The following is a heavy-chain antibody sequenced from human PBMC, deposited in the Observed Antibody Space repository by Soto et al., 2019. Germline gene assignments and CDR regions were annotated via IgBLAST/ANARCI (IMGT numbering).Heavy chain of an antibody. CDR1: GFTFSSYW. CDR3: VRGDGDYSDGNGYLGRH. D-gene: IGHD5-18*01. V-gene: IGHV3-74*01. Sequence: EVQLVESGGGLVQPGGSLRLSCAASGFTFSSYWMHWVRQAPGKGLVWVSRLKSDGSGTTYADSVKGRLTISRDNAKNTLYMQMNSLRAADTAVYYCVRGDGDYSDGNGYLGRHWGQGTLVTVSS. J-gene: IGHJ4*02. CDR2: LKSDGSGT.